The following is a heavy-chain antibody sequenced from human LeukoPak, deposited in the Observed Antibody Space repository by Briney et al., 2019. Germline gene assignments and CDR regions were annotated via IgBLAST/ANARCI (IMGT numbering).Heavy chain of an antibody. Sequence: GASVKVSCKASGYTFTSYDINWVRQATGQGLEWMGWMNPNSGNTGYAQKFQGRVTITRNTSISTAYMELSSLRSEDTAVYYCARYNWNDVVAFDIWGQGTMVTVSS. J-gene: IGHJ3*02. CDR1: GYTFTSYD. D-gene: IGHD1-1*01. CDR3: ARYNWNDVVAFDI. V-gene: IGHV1-8*03. CDR2: MNPNSGNT.